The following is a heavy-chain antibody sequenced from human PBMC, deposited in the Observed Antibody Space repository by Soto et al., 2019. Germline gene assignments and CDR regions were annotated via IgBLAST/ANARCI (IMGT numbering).Heavy chain of an antibody. Sequence: SQTQPLTCTISEGSISNYCGRWIRQAPGKRLEWIGYVYFSGSTNYNPSLKSRVTISVDTSKNQFSLKLSSVTAADTAVYYCARTGSQRPYYFDYWGKGTLVTGFS. CDR2: VYFSGST. D-gene: IGHD1-1*01. CDR1: EGSISNYC. V-gene: IGHV4-59*12. J-gene: IGHJ4*02. CDR3: ARTGSQRPYYFDY.